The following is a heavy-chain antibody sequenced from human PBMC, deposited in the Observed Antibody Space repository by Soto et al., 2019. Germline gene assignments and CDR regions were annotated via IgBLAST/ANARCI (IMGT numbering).Heavy chain of an antibody. CDR1: GDSVSSNSSA. D-gene: IGHD6-19*01. V-gene: IGHV6-1*01. Sequence: SQSLSLTCAISGDSVSSNSSAWNWIRQSPSRGLEWLGRTYYRSKWYNDYAVSVKSRITINPDTSKNQFSLQLNSVTPEDTAVYYCAREGGSSGWFPYYYYGMDVWGQGTTVTVSS. CDR2: TYYRSKWYN. J-gene: IGHJ6*02. CDR3: AREGGSSGWFPYYYYGMDV.